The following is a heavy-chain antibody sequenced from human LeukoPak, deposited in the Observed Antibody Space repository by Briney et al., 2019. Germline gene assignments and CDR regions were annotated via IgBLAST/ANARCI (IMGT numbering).Heavy chain of an antibody. J-gene: IGHJ6*02. CDR2: IIPILGIA. D-gene: IGHD5-18*01. V-gene: IGHV1-69*04. CDR3: ARDYTAMVTGYYYGMDV. CDR1: GGTFSSYA. Sequence: ASVKVSCKASGGTFSSYAISWVRQAPGQGLEWMGRIIPILGIANYAQKFQGRVTITADKSTSTAYMELSSLRSEDTAVYYCARDYTAMVTGYYYGMDVWGQGTTVTVSS.